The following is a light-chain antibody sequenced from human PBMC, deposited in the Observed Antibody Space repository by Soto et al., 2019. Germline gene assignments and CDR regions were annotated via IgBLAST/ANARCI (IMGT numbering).Light chain of an antibody. CDR2: GTS. CDR1: QSVSSSY. Sequence: EIGLTQSKGTLSLSPGERATLSCRASQSVSSSYLAWYQQKPGQAPRFLIYGTSSRATGIPDRFSGSGSGTDFSLTISRLEPEDFAVHYCHQYGSSPTTLGQGSNVAIK. CDR3: HQYGSSPTT. J-gene: IGKJ1*01. V-gene: IGKV3-20*01.